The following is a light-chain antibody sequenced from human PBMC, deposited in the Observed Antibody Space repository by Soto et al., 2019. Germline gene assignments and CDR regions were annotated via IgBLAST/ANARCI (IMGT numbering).Light chain of an antibody. CDR1: SSDVGGYNY. CDR2: EVS. Sequence: QSALTQPASVSGSPGQSLTISCTGTSSDVGGYNYVSWYQQHPGKAPKLMIYEVSNRPSGVSDRFSGSKSGNTASLTISGLQPEYEADYYCSSYTSSSTLVFGTGTKLTVL. V-gene: IGLV2-14*01. CDR3: SSYTSSSTLV. J-gene: IGLJ1*01.